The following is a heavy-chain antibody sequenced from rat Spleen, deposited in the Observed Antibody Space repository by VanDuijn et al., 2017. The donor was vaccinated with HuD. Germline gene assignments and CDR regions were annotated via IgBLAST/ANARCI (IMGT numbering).Heavy chain of an antibody. CDR2: ISYDGSST. D-gene: IGHD1-10*01. CDR1: GFTFSNYG. CDR3: ARYITTTGYFDY. V-gene: IGHV5-29*01. Sequence: EVQLVESGGGLVQPGRSLKLSCAASGFTFSNYGMAWVRQAPTKGLEWVATISYDGSSTYYRDSVKGRFTISRDNAKSTLYLKMDSLRSEEKATYYCARYITTTGYFDYWGQGVMVTVSS. J-gene: IGHJ2*01.